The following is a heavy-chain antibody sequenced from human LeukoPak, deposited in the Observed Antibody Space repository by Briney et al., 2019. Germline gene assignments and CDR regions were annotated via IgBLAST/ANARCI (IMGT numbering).Heavy chain of an antibody. J-gene: IGHJ3*02. D-gene: IGHD4-17*01. CDR2: INHSGST. CDR3: ARIRSATVTTKVYAFDI. V-gene: IGHV4-34*01. Sequence: WSRHLKKKRLEWIGEINHSGSTNYNTSLKSRVTIPVDTSKNQFSLKLSSVTAADTAVYYCARIRSATVTTKVYAFDIWGQGTMVTVSS.